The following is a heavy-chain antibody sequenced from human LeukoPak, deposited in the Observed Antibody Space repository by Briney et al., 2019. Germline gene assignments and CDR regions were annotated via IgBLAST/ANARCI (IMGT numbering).Heavy chain of an antibody. D-gene: IGHD1-26*01. Sequence: ASVKVSCKASGYTLTSYDINWVRQATGQGLEWMGWMNPNSGNTGYAQKFQGRVTMTRNTSISTAYMELSSLRSEDTAVYYCARASRTSGSYFSPPGYWGQGTLVTVSS. V-gene: IGHV1-8*01. CDR3: ARASRTSGSYFSPPGY. CDR2: MNPNSGNT. CDR1: GYTLTSYD. J-gene: IGHJ4*02.